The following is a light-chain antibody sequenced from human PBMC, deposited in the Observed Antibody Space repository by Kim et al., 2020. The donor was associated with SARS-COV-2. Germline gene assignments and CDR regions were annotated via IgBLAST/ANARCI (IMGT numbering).Light chain of an antibody. Sequence: QSVLTQPPSASGTPGQRVTISCSGSSSNIGSNYVSWYQQLPGTAPKLLIYRNNQRPSGVPDRFSGSKSGTSASLAISGLRSEDEADYYCAAWDDSLSAVVFGGGTQLTVL. CDR2: RNN. CDR3: AAWDDSLSAVV. CDR1: SSNIGSNY. J-gene: IGLJ2*01. V-gene: IGLV1-47*01.